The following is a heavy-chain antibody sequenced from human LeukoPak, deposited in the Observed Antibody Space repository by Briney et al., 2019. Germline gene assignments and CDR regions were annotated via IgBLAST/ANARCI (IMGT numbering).Heavy chain of an antibody. CDR1: GYTFSSYG. J-gene: IGHJ4*02. Sequence: ASVKVSCKGSGYTFSSYGITWVRQAPGQGLEWMGWISGYNGNTNYAQKLQGRVTMTTDTSTSTAYMELRSLRSDDTAVYYCARVDYGDYFRDYWGQGTLVTVSS. V-gene: IGHV1-18*01. CDR3: ARVDYGDYFRDY. CDR2: ISGYNGNT. D-gene: IGHD4-17*01.